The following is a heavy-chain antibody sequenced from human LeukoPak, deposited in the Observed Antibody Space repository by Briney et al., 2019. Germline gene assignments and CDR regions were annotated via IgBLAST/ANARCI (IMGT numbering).Heavy chain of an antibody. CDR2: INPNSGGT. J-gene: IGHJ4*02. CDR1: GYTFTGYY. V-gene: IGHV1-2*02. D-gene: IGHD4-17*01. CDR3: ARSENGDYAPSFDY. Sequence: GASVKVSCKASGYTFTGYYMHWVRQAPGQGLEWMGWINPNSGGTNYPQKFQGRVTMTRDTSISTAYMELSRLRSDDTAVYYCARSENGDYAPSFDYWGQGTLVTVSS.